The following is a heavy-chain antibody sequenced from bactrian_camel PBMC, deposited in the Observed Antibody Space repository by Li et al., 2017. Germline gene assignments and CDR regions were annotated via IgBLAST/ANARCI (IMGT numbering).Heavy chain of an antibody. CDR2: VVKYGSP. Sequence: HVQLVESGGGSVQAGGSLTLSCVQYPGHSYGGFCMGWFRQAPGKEREGIAAVVKYGSPTYANPVKGRFSMSSFDGGRSFSLQMNNLKPEDTGMYYCAAGQAGDYSYDGWSRRAYWGQGTQVTVS. CDR1: PGHSYGGFC. J-gene: IGHJ4*01. CDR3: AAGQAGDYSYDGWSRRAY. V-gene: IGHV3S55*01. D-gene: IGHD5*01.